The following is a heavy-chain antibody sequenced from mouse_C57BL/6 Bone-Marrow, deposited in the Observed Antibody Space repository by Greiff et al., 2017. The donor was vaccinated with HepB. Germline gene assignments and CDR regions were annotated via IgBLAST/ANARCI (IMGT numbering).Heavy chain of an antibody. Sequence: QVQLKESGAELVRPGASVTLSCKASGYTFTDYEMHWVKQTPVHGLEWIGAIDPETGGTAYNQKFKGKAILTADKSSSTAYMELRSLTSEDSAVYYCTRGGYYRYWGQGTTLTVSS. CDR1: GYTFTDYE. D-gene: IGHD2-3*01. CDR3: TRGGYYRY. J-gene: IGHJ2*01. CDR2: IDPETGGT. V-gene: IGHV1-15*01.